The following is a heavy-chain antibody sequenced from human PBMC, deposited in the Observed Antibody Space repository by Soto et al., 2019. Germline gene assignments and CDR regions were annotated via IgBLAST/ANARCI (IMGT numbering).Heavy chain of an antibody. CDR1: GFTFSSYG. CDR2: IWYDGSNK. CDR3: ARESSSSWYETWGYYYYGMDV. V-gene: IGHV3-33*01. D-gene: IGHD6-13*01. J-gene: IGHJ6*02. Sequence: GGSLRLACAASGFTFSSYGMHWVRQAPGKGLEWVAVIWYDGSNKYYADSVKGRFTISRDNSKNTLYLQMNSLRAEDTAVYYCARESSSSWYETWGYYYYGMDVWGQGTTVTVSS.